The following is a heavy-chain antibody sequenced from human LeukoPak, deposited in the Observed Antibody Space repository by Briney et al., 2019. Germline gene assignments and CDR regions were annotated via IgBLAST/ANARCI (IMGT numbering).Heavy chain of an antibody. V-gene: IGHV1-8*01. CDR3: ARVHDSQYVDYYMDV. D-gene: IGHD1-1*01. CDR2: MNPTSGNT. CDR1: GYTFTSYD. J-gene: IGHJ6*03. Sequence: ASVKVFWKASGYTFTSYDINWVRQATGQELEWMGWMNPTSGNTGDAQKFQGSITMTRTTSISTAYMELSSLRSADTAVYYCARVHDSQYVDYYMDVWGKGTTVTVSS.